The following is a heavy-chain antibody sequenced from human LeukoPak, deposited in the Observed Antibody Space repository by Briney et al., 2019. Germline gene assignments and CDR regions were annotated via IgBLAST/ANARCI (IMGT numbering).Heavy chain of an antibody. Sequence: GESLKISCAASGFTFTTYAMTWVRQAPGKGLEWVSSISGSGGSTYYADSVEGRFTISRDNSKNTLYLQMNSLRAEDTAIYYCAKGSLLWWGFDYWGQGTLVTVSS. CDR1: GFTFTTYA. CDR3: AKGSLLWWGFDY. D-gene: IGHD3-10*01. J-gene: IGHJ4*02. CDR2: ISGSGGST. V-gene: IGHV3-23*01.